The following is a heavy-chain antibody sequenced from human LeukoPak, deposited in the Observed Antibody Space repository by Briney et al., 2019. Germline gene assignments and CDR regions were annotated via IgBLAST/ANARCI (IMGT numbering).Heavy chain of an antibody. CDR3: ARAGVAGDYYYGMDV. CDR1: GYTFTGYY. J-gene: IGHJ6*02. D-gene: IGHD6-19*01. CDR2: INTNTGGT. Sequence: ASVKVSCKASGYTFTGYYIHWVRQAPGHGLEWMGWINTNTGGTNYAQKFQGRVTMTRDTSITTAYMELSRLISDDTAAYYCARAGVAGDYYYGMDVWGQGTTVTVSS. V-gene: IGHV1-2*02.